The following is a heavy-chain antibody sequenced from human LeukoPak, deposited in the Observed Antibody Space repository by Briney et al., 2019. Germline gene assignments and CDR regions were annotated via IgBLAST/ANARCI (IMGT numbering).Heavy chain of an antibody. V-gene: IGHV3-23*01. CDR1: GFTFSSYA. Sequence: GGSLRLSCAASGFTFSSYAMSWVRQAPGKGLEWVSAISATASNTYYADSVKGRFTISRDNSNSTLYLQMNSLRVDDTAVYYCARDWYNSLNYFDYWGLGSLVTVSS. D-gene: IGHD1-1*01. CDR3: ARDWYNSLNYFDY. CDR2: ISATASNT. J-gene: IGHJ4*02.